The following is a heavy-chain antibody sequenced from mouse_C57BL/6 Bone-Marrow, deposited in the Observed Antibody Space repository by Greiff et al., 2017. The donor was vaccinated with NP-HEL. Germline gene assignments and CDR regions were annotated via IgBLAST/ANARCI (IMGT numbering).Heavy chain of an antibody. D-gene: IGHD2-10*01. Sequence: EVMLVESGGGLVQPGGSMKLSCVASGFTFSNYWMNWVRQSPEKGLEWVAQIRLKSDNYATHYAESVKGRFTISRDDSKSSVYLQMDNLRAEDTGIYYCPGLPPNYLDYWGQGTPLTVSS. CDR1: GFTFSNYW. J-gene: IGHJ2*01. V-gene: IGHV6-3*01. CDR3: PGLPPNYLDY. CDR2: IRLKSDNYAT.